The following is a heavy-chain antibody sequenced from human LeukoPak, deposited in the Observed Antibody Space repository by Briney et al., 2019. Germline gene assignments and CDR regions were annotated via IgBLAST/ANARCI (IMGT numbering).Heavy chain of an antibody. Sequence: GGSLRLSCAASGFTFSTYDMYWVRQSPGKGLEWVSAIGTAGDTDYPGSVKGRFTISRENAKNFLYLQMSSLRAEDTAVYYCARGMGGSSSGWYDPPPFDYWGQGALVTVSS. D-gene: IGHD6-19*01. CDR2: IGTAGDT. CDR1: GFTFSTYD. CDR3: ARGMGGSSSGWYDPPPFDY. V-gene: IGHV3-13*01. J-gene: IGHJ4*02.